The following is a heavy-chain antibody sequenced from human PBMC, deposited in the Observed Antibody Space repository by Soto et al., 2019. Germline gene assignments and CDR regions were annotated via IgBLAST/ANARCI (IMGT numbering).Heavy chain of an antibody. J-gene: IGHJ3*02. V-gene: IGHV3-48*02. CDR3: ARAKRWLDDFDI. CDR2: ISSSSSTI. CDR1: GFTFSSYS. Sequence: EVQLVESGGGLVQPGGSLRLSCAASGFTFSSYSMNWVRQAPGKGLEWVSYISSSSSTIYYADSVKGRFTISRDNAKNSLYMQMNSLRDEDTSVYYCARAKRWLDDFDIWGQGTMVTVSS. D-gene: IGHD3-22*01.